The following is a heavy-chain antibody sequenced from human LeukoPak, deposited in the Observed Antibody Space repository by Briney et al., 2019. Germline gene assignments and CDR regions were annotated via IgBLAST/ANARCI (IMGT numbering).Heavy chain of an antibody. V-gene: IGHV3-48*02. Sequence: PEGSLRLSCAASGFTFSSYEMNWVRQAPGKGLEWVSYISSTSSTIYYADSVKGRFTISRDNAKNSLYLQMNSLRDEDTAVYYCARAAPYYYDSSGYSAFDSWGQGTMVTVSA. CDR1: GFTFSSYE. CDR2: ISSTSSTI. J-gene: IGHJ3*02. D-gene: IGHD3-22*01. CDR3: ARAAPYYYDSSGYSAFDS.